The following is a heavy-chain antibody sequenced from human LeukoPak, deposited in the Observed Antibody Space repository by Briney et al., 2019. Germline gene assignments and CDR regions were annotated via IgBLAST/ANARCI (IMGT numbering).Heavy chain of an antibody. V-gene: IGHV4-34*01. D-gene: IGHD3-10*01. CDR2: INHSGST. Sequence: SETLSLTCAVYGGSFSSYYWIWIRQPPGKGLEWIGEINHSGSTNYNPSLKSRVTISVDTSKNQFSLKLSSVTAADTAVYYCARVGYYGSGTSDYWGQGTLVTVSS. CDR1: GGSFSSYY. CDR3: ARVGYYGSGTSDY. J-gene: IGHJ4*02.